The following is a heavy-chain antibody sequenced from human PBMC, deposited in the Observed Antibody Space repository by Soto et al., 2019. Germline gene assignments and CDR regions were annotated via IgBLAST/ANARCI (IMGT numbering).Heavy chain of an antibody. CDR1: GFTFSSYS. D-gene: IGHD3-22*01. CDR2: ISSSSSTI. CDR3: AREDDSSGYYGMDV. V-gene: IGHV3-48*02. Sequence: HPGGSLRLSCAASGFTFSSYSMNWVRQAPGKGLEWVSYISSSSSTIYYADSVKGRFTISRDNAKNSLYLQMNSLRDEDTAVYYCAREDDSSGYYGMDVWGQGTTVTVSS. J-gene: IGHJ6*02.